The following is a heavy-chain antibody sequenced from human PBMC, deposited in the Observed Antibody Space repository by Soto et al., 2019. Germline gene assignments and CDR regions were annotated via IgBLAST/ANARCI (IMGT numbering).Heavy chain of an antibody. J-gene: IGHJ4*02. V-gene: IGHV3-73*01. CDR3: IIGRYFDWLLYY. Sequence: LRLSCAASGFTFSGSAMHWVRQASGKGLEWVGRIRSKANSYATAYAASVKGRFTISRDDSKNTAYLQMNSLKTEDTAVYYCIIGRYFDWLLYYWGQGTLVTVSS. CDR2: IRSKANSYAT. D-gene: IGHD3-9*01. CDR1: GFTFSGSA.